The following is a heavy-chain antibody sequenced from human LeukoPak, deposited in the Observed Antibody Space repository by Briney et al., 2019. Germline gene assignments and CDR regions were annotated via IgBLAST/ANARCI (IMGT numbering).Heavy chain of an antibody. CDR3: ARARQYYDILTAVDY. V-gene: IGHV3-30-3*01. CDR1: GFTFSSYA. J-gene: IGHJ4*02. CDR2: ISYDGSNK. Sequence: PGGSLRLSCGASGFTFSSYAMHWVRQAPGKGLEWVAVISYDGSNKYYADSVKGRFTISRDNSKNTLYLQMNSLRAEDMAVYYCARARQYYDILTAVDYWGQGTLVTVSS. D-gene: IGHD3-9*01.